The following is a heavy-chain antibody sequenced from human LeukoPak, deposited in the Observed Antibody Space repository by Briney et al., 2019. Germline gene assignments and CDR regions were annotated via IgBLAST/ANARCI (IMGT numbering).Heavy chain of an antibody. CDR2: ISSDESRT. CDR3: ARVRAVAGTDVLYYFDH. D-gene: IGHD6-19*01. J-gene: IGHJ4*02. CDR1: GFTFSSYW. Sequence: GGSLRLSCAASGFTFSSYWMHWVRQAPGKGLVWVSRISSDESRTNYADSVKGRFTISRDNAKNTVFLQMNSLRAEDTAVYYCARVRAVAGTDVLYYFDHWGQGTLVTVSS. V-gene: IGHV3-74*01.